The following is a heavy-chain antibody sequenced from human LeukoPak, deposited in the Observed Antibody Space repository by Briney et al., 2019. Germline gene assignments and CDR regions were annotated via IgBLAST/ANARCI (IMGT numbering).Heavy chain of an antibody. V-gene: IGHV4-59*01. CDR1: GGSISRYY. Sequence: SETLSLTCSVSGGSISRYYWSWIRQPPGKGLEWIGYIYYSGSTNYNPSLKSRVTISVDTSKNQFSLKLSSVTAADTAVYYCARGPVGGTTYNDGDAFDIWGQGTMVTVSS. CDR2: IYYSGST. CDR3: ARGPVGGTTYNDGDAFDI. J-gene: IGHJ3*02. D-gene: IGHD1-7*01.